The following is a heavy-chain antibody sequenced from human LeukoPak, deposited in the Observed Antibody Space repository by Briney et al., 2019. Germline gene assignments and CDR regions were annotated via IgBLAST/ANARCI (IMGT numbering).Heavy chain of an antibody. CDR1: GFTFDDYG. Sequence: GGSLRLSCAASGFTFDDYGMSWVRQAPGKGLEWVSGINWNGGSTGYADSVKGRFTISGDNAKNSLYLQMNSLRAEDTALYYCARALPGMATITGPFDYWGQGTLVTVSS. V-gene: IGHV3-20*04. CDR2: INWNGGST. D-gene: IGHD5-24*01. J-gene: IGHJ4*02. CDR3: ARALPGMATITGPFDY.